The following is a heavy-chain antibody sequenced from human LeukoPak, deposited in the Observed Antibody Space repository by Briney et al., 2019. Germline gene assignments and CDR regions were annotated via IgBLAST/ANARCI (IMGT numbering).Heavy chain of an antibody. J-gene: IGHJ4*02. CDR1: GSTFSSYA. V-gene: IGHV3-30-3*01. CDR2: ISYDGSNK. D-gene: IGHD1-26*01. Sequence: GGSLRLSCAASGSTFSSYAMHWVRQAPGKGLEWVAVISYDGSNKYYADSVKGRFTISRDNSKNTLYLQMNSLRAEDTAVYYCAINSGSYHYFDYWGQGTLVTVSS. CDR3: AINSGSYHYFDY.